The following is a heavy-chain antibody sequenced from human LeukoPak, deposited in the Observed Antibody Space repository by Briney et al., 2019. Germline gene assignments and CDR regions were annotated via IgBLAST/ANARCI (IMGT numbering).Heavy chain of an antibody. CDR3: EKEVGATIDY. V-gene: IGHV3-23*01. J-gene: IGHJ4*02. D-gene: IGHD1-26*01. Sequence: GGSLRLSCAASGFTFSSYAMSWVRQAPGKGLEWVSAISSSGATTYYADSVKGRFTISRDNSKNTLYLQMNSLRAEDTAVYYCEKEVGATIDYWAQGTLVPVSS. CDR1: GFTFSSYA. CDR2: ISSSGATT.